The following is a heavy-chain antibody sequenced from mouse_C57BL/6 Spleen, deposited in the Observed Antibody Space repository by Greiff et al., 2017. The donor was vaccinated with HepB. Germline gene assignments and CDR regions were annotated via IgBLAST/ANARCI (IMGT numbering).Heavy chain of an antibody. V-gene: IGHV5-9-1*02. Sequence: EVKLMESGEGLVKPGGSLKLSCAASGFTFSSYAMSWVRQTPEKRLEWVAYISSGGDYIYYADTVKGRFTISRDNARNTLYLQMSSLKSEDTAMYYCTRADGYYFDYWGQGTTLTVSS. J-gene: IGHJ2*01. CDR2: ISSGGDYI. CDR1: GFTFSSYA. CDR3: TRADGYYFDY. D-gene: IGHD2-3*01.